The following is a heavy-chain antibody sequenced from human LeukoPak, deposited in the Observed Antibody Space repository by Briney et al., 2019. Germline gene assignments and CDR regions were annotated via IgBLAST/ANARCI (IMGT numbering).Heavy chain of an antibody. Sequence: PSETLSLTCTVSGASISSYYWSWIRQPPGKGLEWIGYIYYSGSASYNPSLKSRVTISLDTSKNQFSLKLGSVTAADTAVYYCARRNTGSLSFDYWGQGTLVTVSS. CDR1: GASISSYY. CDR3: ARRNTGSLSFDY. V-gene: IGHV4-59*12. D-gene: IGHD1-26*01. J-gene: IGHJ4*02. CDR2: IYYSGSA.